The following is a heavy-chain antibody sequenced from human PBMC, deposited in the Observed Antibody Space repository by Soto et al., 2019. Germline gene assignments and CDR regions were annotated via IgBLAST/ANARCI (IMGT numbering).Heavy chain of an antibody. CDR1: GCSISSYY. CDR2: IYYSGST. CDR3: ARDVDY. J-gene: IGHJ4*02. Sequence: SETLSLTCTFSGCSISSYYWSWIRQPPGKGLEWIGYIYYSGSTNYNPSLKSRVTISVDTSKNQFSLKLSSVTAADTAVYYCARDVDYWGQGTLVTVSS. V-gene: IGHV4-59*01.